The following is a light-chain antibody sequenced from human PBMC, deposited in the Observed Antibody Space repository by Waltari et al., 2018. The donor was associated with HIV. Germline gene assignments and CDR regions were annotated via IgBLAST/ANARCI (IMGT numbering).Light chain of an antibody. CDR1: RSIVTY. CDR3: QQFFSTLIT. J-gene: IGKJ5*01. CDR2: DAS. V-gene: IGKV1-39*01. Sequence: DIQLTHTPSSLSASVGDRVTITCRASRSIVTYLNWYQQKTGGAPKLLIYDASRLQSGVPSRFSASGSGTDFTLTISSLQPEDFATYYCQQFFSTLITFGQGTRLEI.